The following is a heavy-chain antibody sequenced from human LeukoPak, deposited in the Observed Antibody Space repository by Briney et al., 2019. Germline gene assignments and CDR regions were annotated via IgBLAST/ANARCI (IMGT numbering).Heavy chain of an antibody. Sequence: GGSLRLSCAASGFTFSTYSMNWVRQAPGKGLEWVSSISSTNGYIHYADSVKGRFTISRDNAKNSLYLQMNSLRAEDTALYYCPRDRHYSDSRGYWTSPYYHMDVWGKGTTITVSS. V-gene: IGHV3-21*01. CDR1: GFTFSTYS. D-gene: IGHD3-22*01. CDR2: ISSTNGYI. J-gene: IGHJ6*03. CDR3: PRDRHYSDSRGYWTSPYYHMDV.